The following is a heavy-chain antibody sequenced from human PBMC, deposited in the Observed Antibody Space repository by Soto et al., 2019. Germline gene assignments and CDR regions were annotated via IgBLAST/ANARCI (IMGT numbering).Heavy chain of an antibody. Sequence: EVQLVESGGGSVQPGGSLRLSCAASGFIFSDYWMVWVRRAPGKGLVWVSRISSDGTSTFYADSVKGRFTIARDNAKNTLDLQLKSLRAEDSAFYYCGRGEFSSSWAPLDYWGQGTRVTV. V-gene: IGHV3-74*01. CDR2: ISSDGTST. J-gene: IGHJ4*02. D-gene: IGHD6-6*01. CDR1: GFIFSDYW. CDR3: GRGEFSSSWAPLDY.